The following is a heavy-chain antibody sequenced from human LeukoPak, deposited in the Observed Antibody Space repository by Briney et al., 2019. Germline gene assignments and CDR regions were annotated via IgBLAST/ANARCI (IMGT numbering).Heavy chain of an antibody. D-gene: IGHD6-13*01. J-gene: IGHJ4*02. CDR2: IDPSDSYT. Sequence: GESLTISCKGSGYSFTSYWISWVRQMPGKGLEWMGRIDPSDSYTNYSPSFQGHVTISADKSISTAYLQWRSLKASDTAMYYCARHAGYSSSWYQDPFDYWGQGTMVTHSS. CDR3: ARHAGYSSSWYQDPFDY. CDR1: GYSFTSYW. V-gene: IGHV5-10-1*01.